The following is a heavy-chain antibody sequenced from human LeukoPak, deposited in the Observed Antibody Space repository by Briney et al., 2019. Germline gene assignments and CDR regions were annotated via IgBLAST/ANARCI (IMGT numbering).Heavy chain of an antibody. CDR1: GGTFSSYA. CDR2: IIPILGIA. J-gene: IGHJ4*02. D-gene: IGHD6-6*01. V-gene: IGHV1-69*04. Sequence: ASVKVSCKASGGTFSSYAISWVRQAPGQGLEWTGSIIPILGIANYAQKFQGRVTITADKSTSTAYMELSSLRSEDTAVYYCATSSLAAPKGNYFDYWGQGTLVTVSS. CDR3: ATSSLAAPKGNYFDY.